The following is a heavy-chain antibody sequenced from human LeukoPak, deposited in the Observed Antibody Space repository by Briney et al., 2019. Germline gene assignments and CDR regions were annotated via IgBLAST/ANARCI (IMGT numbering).Heavy chain of an antibody. CDR1: GYTFTNHG. CDR2: ISAHDGNT. CDR3: ARAWIMVTSHLDF. V-gene: IGHV1-18*01. J-gene: IGHJ4*02. D-gene: IGHD2-21*02. Sequence: ASVKVSCKASGYTFTNHGITWVRQAPGQGLEWMGWISAHDGNTYYAQKLQGRVTMTTDTSTSIAYMELRSLRSDDTAMYYCARAWIMVTSHLDFWGQGTLVTVSS.